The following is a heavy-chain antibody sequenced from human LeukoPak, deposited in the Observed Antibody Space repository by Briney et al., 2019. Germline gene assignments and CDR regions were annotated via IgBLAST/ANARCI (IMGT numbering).Heavy chain of an antibody. J-gene: IGHJ6*03. Sequence: SETLSLTCAVYGGSFSGYYWSWIRQPPGKGLEWIGEINRSGSTNYNPSLKSRVTISVDTSKNQFSLKLSSVTAADTAVYYCARLRRCSSTSCYTAYYYMDVWGKGTTVTVSS. CDR1: GGSFSGYY. D-gene: IGHD2-2*02. V-gene: IGHV4-34*01. CDR2: INRSGST. CDR3: ARLRRCSSTSCYTAYYYMDV.